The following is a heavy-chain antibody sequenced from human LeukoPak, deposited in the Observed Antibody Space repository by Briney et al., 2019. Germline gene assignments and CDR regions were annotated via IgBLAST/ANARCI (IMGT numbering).Heavy chain of an antibody. J-gene: IGHJ6*03. CDR1: GFTFSTYW. CDR2: IRSKAYGGTT. CDR3: TRAKYYYDSSGYYWYYYYYMDV. Sequence: PGGSLRLSCAASGFTFSTYWMIWVRQVPGKGLEWVGFIRSKAYGGTTEYAASVKGRFTISRDDSKSIAYLQMNSLKTEDTAVYYCTRAKYYYDSSGYYWYYYYYMDVWGKGTTVTVSS. D-gene: IGHD3-22*01. V-gene: IGHV3-49*04.